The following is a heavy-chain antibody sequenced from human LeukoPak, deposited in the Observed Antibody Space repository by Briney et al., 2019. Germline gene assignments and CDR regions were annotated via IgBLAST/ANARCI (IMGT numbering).Heavy chain of an antibody. CDR2: IIPILGIA. CDR3: ARDPSSGWYGYYYYYMDV. V-gene: IGHV1-69*04. J-gene: IGHJ6*03. Sequence: SVKVSCKASGGTFSSYTIGWVRQAPGQGLEWMGRIIPILGIANYARKFQGRVTITADKSTSTAYMELSSLRSEDTAVYYCARDPSSGWYGYYYYYMDVWGKGTTVTVSS. CDR1: GGTFSSYT. D-gene: IGHD6-19*01.